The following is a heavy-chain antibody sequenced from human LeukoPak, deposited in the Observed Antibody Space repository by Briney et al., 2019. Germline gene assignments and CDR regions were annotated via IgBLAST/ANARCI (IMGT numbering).Heavy chain of an antibody. CDR1: GGSISSGGYY. Sequence: SETLSLTCTVSGGSISSGGYYWSWIRQPPGKGLEWIGYIYHSGSTYYNPSLKSRVTISVDRSKNQFSLKLSSVTAADTAVYYCAREAKGGIYSSSSNFAYWGQGTLVTVSS. D-gene: IGHD6-6*01. CDR3: AREAKGGIYSSSSNFAY. CDR2: IYHSGST. J-gene: IGHJ4*02. V-gene: IGHV4-30-2*01.